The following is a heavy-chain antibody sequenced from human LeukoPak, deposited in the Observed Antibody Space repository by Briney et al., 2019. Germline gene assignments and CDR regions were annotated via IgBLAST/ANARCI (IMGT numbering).Heavy chain of an antibody. D-gene: IGHD5-24*01. V-gene: IGHV1-69*06. CDR1: GGTFSSYA. Sequence: ASVKVSCKASGGTFSSYAISWVRQAPGQGLEWMGGIIPIFGTANYAQKFQGRVTITADKSTSTAYMELSSLGSEDTAVYYCAREEDGYFDYWGQGTLVTVSS. J-gene: IGHJ4*02. CDR2: IIPIFGTA. CDR3: AREEDGYFDY.